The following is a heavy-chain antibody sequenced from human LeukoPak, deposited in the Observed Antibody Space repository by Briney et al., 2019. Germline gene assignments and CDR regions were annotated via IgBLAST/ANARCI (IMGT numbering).Heavy chain of an antibody. CDR3: GRVGVGATTRVTDY. J-gene: IGHJ4*02. CDR1: GFTFSSYS. CDR2: ISSSSSYI. Sequence: GGSLRLSCAASGFTFSSYSRNWVRQAPGKGLEWVSSISSSSSYIYYADSVKGRFTISRDNSKKAQYLQMNSLRAEDTAVYYCGRVGVGATTRVTDYWGQGTLVTVSS. D-gene: IGHD1-26*01. V-gene: IGHV3-21*01.